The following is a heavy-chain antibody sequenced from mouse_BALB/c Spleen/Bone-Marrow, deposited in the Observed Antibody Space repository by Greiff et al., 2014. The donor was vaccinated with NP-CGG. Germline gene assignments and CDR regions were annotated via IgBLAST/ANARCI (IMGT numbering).Heavy chain of an antibody. D-gene: IGHD1-1*01. V-gene: IGHV1S34*01. Sequence: LVKTGASVKISCKASDYSFTDYYMHCVKQTHGKSLEWIGYISCYNGATSYNQKFKGKATFTVDTSSSTAYMQFSSLTSEDSAVYCCARSEGIYYYGSSYALDYWGQGTSVTVSS. J-gene: IGHJ4*01. CDR3: ARSEGIYYYGSSYALDY. CDR2: ISCYNGAT. CDR1: DYSFTDYY.